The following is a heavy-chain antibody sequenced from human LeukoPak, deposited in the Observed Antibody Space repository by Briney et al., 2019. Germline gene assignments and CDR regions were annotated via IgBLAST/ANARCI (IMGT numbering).Heavy chain of an antibody. Sequence: GGSLRLSCAASGFAFSNYAMSWVRQAPGEGLEWVSTISGVGFSTYSADSVEGRFTISRDNTKSTLFLQMNGLRADDTAVYYCARDRKSSTASNWFDPWGRGTQVTVSS. J-gene: IGHJ5*02. CDR1: GFAFSNYA. CDR3: ARDRKSSTASNWFDP. D-gene: IGHD1-14*01. V-gene: IGHV3-23*01. CDR2: ISGVGFST.